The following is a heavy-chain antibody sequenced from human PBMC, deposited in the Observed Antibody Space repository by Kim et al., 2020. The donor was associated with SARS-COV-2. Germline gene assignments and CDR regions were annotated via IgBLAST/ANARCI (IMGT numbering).Heavy chain of an antibody. D-gene: IGHD2-15*01. Sequence: GESLKISCKGSGYSFTSYWIGWVRQMPGKGLEWVVIIYPGDSDTTYSPSFQGQLTIPADKSISTAYLQWSSLKASDTAMYYCARQLSRFCSGGRCYSLDYWGQGTLVTVSS. J-gene: IGHJ4*02. V-gene: IGHV5-51*01. CDR2: IYPGDSDT. CDR3: ARQLSRFCSGGRCYSLDY. CDR1: GYSFTSYW.